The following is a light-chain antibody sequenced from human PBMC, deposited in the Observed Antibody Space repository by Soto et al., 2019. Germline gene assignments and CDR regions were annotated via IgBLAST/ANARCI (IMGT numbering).Light chain of an antibody. Sequence: DIQMTQSPSTLSASVGDRVTITCRASQSISSWLAWYQQKPGTAPKLLIYKASTLQSGVPSRLSGSGSGTEFTLTISCLQPDDSETYSCHXYNANWTFRPGTKV. V-gene: IGKV1-5*03. CDR3: HXYNANWT. CDR1: QSISSW. J-gene: IGKJ1*01. CDR2: KAS.